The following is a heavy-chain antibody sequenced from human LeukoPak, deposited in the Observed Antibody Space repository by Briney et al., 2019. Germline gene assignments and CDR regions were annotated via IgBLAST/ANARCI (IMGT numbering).Heavy chain of an antibody. CDR1: GFTFSNYG. Sequence: GESLKISCAASGFTFSNYGMRWVRQAPGKGLEWVAFIRYDGSNKYYADSVKGRFTISRDNSKNTLYLQMNSLRAEDTAVYYCAKDSNYILDYWGQGTLVTVSS. CDR3: AKDSNYILDY. V-gene: IGHV3-30*02. CDR2: IRYDGSNK. J-gene: IGHJ4*02. D-gene: IGHD4/OR15-4a*01.